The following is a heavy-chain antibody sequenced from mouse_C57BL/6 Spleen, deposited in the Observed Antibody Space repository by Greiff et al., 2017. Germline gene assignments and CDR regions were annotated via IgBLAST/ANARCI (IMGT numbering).Heavy chain of an antibody. CDR1: GYTFTDYY. CDR3: ARSDYFAY. V-gene: IGHV1-26*01. CDR2: INPNNGGT. Sequence: VQLQQSGPELVKPGASVKISCKASGYTFTDYYMNWVKQSHGKSLEWIGDINPNNGGTSYNQKFKGKATLTVDKSSSTSYMELRSLTSEDSAVYYCARSDYFAYGGQGTTLTVSS. J-gene: IGHJ2*01.